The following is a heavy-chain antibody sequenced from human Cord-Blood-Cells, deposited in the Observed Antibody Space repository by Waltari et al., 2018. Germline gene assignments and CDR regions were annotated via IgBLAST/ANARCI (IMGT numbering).Heavy chain of an antibody. Sequence: QVQLQQWGAGLLKPSETLSLTCAVYGGSFSGYYWSWIRQPPGKGLEWIGESNHSGSTNYNPSLKSRVTISVDTSKNQFSLKLSSVTAADTAVYYCARRAYTWIQLSDAFDIWGQGTMVTVSS. CDR3: ARRAYTWIQLSDAFDI. V-gene: IGHV4-34*01. CDR2: SNHSGST. J-gene: IGHJ3*02. D-gene: IGHD5-18*01. CDR1: GGSFSGYY.